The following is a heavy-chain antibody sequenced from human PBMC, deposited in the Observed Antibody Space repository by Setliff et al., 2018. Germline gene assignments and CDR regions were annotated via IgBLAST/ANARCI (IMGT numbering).Heavy chain of an antibody. D-gene: IGHD3-10*01. Sequence: SETLSLTCSVSGGSISSGSYYWGWIRQSPGKGLEWIGSMYYSGSTYYNPSLKGRVTLSVDTTKNQFSLKLTSMTAADTAVYFCARHLLVQGTYHFDYWGQGSPVTISS. V-gene: IGHV4-39*01. CDR1: GGSISSGSYY. CDR3: ARHLLVQGTYHFDY. CDR2: MYYSGST. J-gene: IGHJ4*02.